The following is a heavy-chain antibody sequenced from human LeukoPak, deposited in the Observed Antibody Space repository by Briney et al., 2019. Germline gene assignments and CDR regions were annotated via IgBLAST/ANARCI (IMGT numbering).Heavy chain of an antibody. J-gene: IGHJ4*02. D-gene: IGHD6-13*01. V-gene: IGHV4-59*01. Sequence: SETLSLTCTVSGGSISSYYSSWIRQPPGKGLEWIGYIYYSGSTNYNPSLKSRVTISVDTSKNQFSLKLSSVTAADTAVYYCARVTGYSSSWPHLDYWGQGTLVTVSS. CDR3: ARVTGYSSSWPHLDY. CDR1: GGSISSYY. CDR2: IYYSGST.